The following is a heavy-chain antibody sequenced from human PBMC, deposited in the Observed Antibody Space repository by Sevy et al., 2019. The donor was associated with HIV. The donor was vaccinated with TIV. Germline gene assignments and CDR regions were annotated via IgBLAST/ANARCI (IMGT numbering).Heavy chain of an antibody. CDR1: GFTFSDYY. D-gene: IGHD3-22*01. V-gene: IGHV3-11*06. CDR2: ISSSSSYT. Sequence: GGSLRLSCAASGFTFSDYYMSWIRQAPGKGLEWVSYISSSSSYTNYADSVKGRFTISRDNAKNSLYLQMNSLRAEDTAVYYCAREGSITIIVPGSEDAFDIWGQGTMVTVSS. J-gene: IGHJ3*02. CDR3: AREGSITIIVPGSEDAFDI.